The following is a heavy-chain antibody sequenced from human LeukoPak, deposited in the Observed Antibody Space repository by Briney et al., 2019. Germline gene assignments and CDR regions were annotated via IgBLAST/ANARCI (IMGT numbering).Heavy chain of an antibody. Sequence: GGSLRLSCAASGFTFSSYWMHWVRHAPGKGLEWVSAISGSGGSTYYADSVKGRFTISRDNSKNTLYLQMNSLRAEDTAVYYCAKLNYYYYYMDVWGKGTTVTISS. V-gene: IGHV3-23*01. CDR3: AKLNYYYYYMDV. J-gene: IGHJ6*03. CDR1: GFTFSSYW. CDR2: ISGSGGST.